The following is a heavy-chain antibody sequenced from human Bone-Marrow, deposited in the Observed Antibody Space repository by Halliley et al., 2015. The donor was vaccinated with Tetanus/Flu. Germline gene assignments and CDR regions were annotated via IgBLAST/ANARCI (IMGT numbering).Heavy chain of an antibody. D-gene: IGHD7-27*01. CDR2: ISHDGGTK. CDR3: ARPSWGPYHYYYGLDV. V-gene: IGHV3-30*14. J-gene: IGHJ6*02. Sequence: QLVQSGGGVVQPGRSLRLSCAASGFTFSSYAMHWVRQAPGKGLEWVAVISHDGGTKYFADSVKGRFTISRDNSKNTLYLQMNSLRAEDTAVYYCARPSWGPYHYYYGLDVWGQGTTVTVSS. CDR1: GFTFSSYA.